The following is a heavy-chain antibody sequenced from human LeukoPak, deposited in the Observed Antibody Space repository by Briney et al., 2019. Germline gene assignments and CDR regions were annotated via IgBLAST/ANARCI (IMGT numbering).Heavy chain of an antibody. CDR1: GGSISSYY. Sequence: SETLSLTCTVSGGSISSYYWSWIRQPPGKGLEWIGYIYYSGSTNYNPSLKSRVTISVDTSKNQFSLKLSSVTAADAAVYYCARHLSVHLDAFGIWGQGTMVTVSS. CDR3: ARHLSVHLDAFGI. CDR2: IYYSGST. J-gene: IGHJ3*02. D-gene: IGHD2/OR15-2a*01. V-gene: IGHV4-59*08.